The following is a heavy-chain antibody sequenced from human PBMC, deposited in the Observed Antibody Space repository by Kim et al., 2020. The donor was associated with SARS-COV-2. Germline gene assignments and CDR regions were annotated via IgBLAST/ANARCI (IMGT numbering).Heavy chain of an antibody. D-gene: IGHD3-16*01. CDR1: GFTFSAYD. Sequence: GGSLRLSCATSGFTFSAYDMNWVRQAPGKGLEWLSFITKSSATIYYADSVQGRFTISRDNAKNSLYLQMNSLRDEDTALYYCGRDRMGGAFDIWGQGTMVTVSS. V-gene: IGHV3-48*02. CDR3: GRDRMGGAFDI. CDR2: ITKSSATI. J-gene: IGHJ3*02.